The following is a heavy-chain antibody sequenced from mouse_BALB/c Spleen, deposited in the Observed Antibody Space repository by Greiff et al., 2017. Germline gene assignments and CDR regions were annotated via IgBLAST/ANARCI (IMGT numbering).Heavy chain of an antibody. V-gene: IGHV5-6-5*01. CDR1: GFTFSSYA. CDR2: ISSGGST. D-gene: IGHD2-14*01. J-gene: IGHJ4*01. Sequence: EVQLVESGGGLVKPGGSLKLSCAASGFTFSSYAMSWVRQTPEKRLEWVASISSGGSTYYPDSVKGRFTISRDNARNILYLQMSSLRSEDTAMYFCAKGHRDHGGEAMGDRGQGTSVTVSS. CDR3: AKGHRDHGGEAMGD.